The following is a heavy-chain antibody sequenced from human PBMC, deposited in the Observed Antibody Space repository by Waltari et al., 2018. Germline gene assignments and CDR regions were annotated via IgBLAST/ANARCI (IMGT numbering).Heavy chain of an antibody. CDR1: GFSLSTRGVA. V-gene: IGHV2-5*01. CDR3: AHSPKNYDILTGYYSFDP. J-gene: IGHJ5*02. CDR2: IYWNDDK. Sequence: QVTLKESGPTLVKPTQTLTLTCTFSGFSLSTRGVAVGWIRQPPGKALEWLALIYWNDDKRYSPALKSRLIITKNTSRNLVVLTMTNMDPVDTATYYCAHSPKNYDILTGYYSFDPWGQGTLVTVSS. D-gene: IGHD3-9*01.